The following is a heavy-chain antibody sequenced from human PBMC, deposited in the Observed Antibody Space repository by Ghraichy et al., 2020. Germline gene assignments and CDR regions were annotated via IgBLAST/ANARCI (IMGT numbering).Heavy chain of an antibody. CDR1: GFTFSSYE. Sequence: GGSLRLSCAASGFTFSSYEMNWVRQAPGKGLEWVSYISSSGSTIYYADSVKGRFTISRDNAKNSLYLQMNSLRAEDTAVYYCASGVSTTVTGLYYYYGMDVWGQGTTVTVSS. CDR3: ASGVSTTVTGLYYYYGMDV. V-gene: IGHV3-48*03. J-gene: IGHJ6*02. D-gene: IGHD4-17*01. CDR2: ISSSGSTI.